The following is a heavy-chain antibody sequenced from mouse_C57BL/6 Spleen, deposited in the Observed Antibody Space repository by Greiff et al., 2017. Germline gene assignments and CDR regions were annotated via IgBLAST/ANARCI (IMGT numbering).Heavy chain of an antibody. J-gene: IGHJ3*01. V-gene: IGHV1-82*01. CDR2: IYPGDGDT. D-gene: IGHD1-1*01. CDR3: AILPPFAY. CDR1: GYAFSSSW. Sequence: VQLQQSGPELVKPGASVKISCKASGYAFSSSWMNWVKQRPGKGLEWIGRIYPGDGDTNYNGKFKGKATLTADKSSSTAYMQLSSLTSEDSAVYFCAILPPFAYWGQGTLVTVSA.